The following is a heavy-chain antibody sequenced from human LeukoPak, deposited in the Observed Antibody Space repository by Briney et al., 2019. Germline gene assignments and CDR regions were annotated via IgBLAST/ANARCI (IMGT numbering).Heavy chain of an antibody. CDR2: IKSKTDRGTT. D-gene: IGHD3-22*01. CDR1: GFSFGNAW. Sequence: GGSLRLSCEASGFSFGNAWMSWVRQAPGKGLEWVGRIKSKTDRGTTDYAAPVKGRFTISRDDSKNMLSLQMNSLQSEDTAVYYCVTDSSDSSGFSAWGQGSLVTVSS. V-gene: IGHV3-15*01. J-gene: IGHJ5*02. CDR3: VTDSSDSSGFSA.